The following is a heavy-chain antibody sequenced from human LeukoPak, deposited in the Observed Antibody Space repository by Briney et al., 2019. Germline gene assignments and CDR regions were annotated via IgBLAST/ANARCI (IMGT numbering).Heavy chain of an antibody. D-gene: IGHD3-3*01. Sequence: SETLSLTCTVSGGSISSYYWSWIRQPAGKGLEWIGRIYTSGSTNYNPSLKSRVTMSVDTSKNQSSLKLSSVTAADTAVYYCAGHYDFWSGTPGDIWGQGTMVTVSS. CDR3: AGHYDFWSGTPGDI. J-gene: IGHJ3*02. V-gene: IGHV4-4*07. CDR2: IYTSGST. CDR1: GGSISSYY.